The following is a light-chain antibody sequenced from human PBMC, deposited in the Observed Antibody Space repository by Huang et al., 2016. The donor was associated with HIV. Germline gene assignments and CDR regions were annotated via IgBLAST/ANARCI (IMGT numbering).Light chain of an antibody. CDR2: DAS. V-gene: IGKV1-5*01. CDR3: QHYDGYPYT. CDR1: QSISIW. J-gene: IGKJ2*01. Sequence: DIQMTQSPSTLSASVGDRVTITCRASQSISIWLAWYQQKPGKAPKLRIYDASSLESGVPSRFRGSGSGTDFTLTISSLQPGDFATYFCQHYDGYPYTFGQGTKLEIK.